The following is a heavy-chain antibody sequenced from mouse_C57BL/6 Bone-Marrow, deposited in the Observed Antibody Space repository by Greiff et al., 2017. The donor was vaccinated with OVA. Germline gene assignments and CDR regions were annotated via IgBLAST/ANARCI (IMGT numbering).Heavy chain of an antibody. CDR1: GFTFSDYY. J-gene: IGHJ3*01. CDR2: ISNGGGST. D-gene: IGHD1-1*01. V-gene: IGHV5-12*01. CDR3: ARHDTYGGFAD. Sequence: EVKLVESGGGLVQPGGSLKLSCAASGFTFSDYYMYWVRQTPEQRLEWVAYISNGGGSTYYPDNVKGRFTISRDNAKNTLYRQMSRLKSEDTAMYYCARHDTYGGFADWGQGTLVTVSA.